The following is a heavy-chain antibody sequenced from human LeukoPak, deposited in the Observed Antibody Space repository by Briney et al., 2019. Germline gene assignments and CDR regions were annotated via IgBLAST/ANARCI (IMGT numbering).Heavy chain of an antibody. V-gene: IGHV3-7*01. Sequence: GGSLRLSCAASGFTFSSYWMSWVRQAPGKGLEWVANIKQDGSEKYYVDSVKGRFTISRDNAKNSLYLQMNSLRAEDTAVYYCAAESNYYYDSSGYYYVPYFDYWGQGTLVTVSS. CDR2: IKQDGSEK. CDR3: AAESNYYYDSSGYYYVPYFDY. CDR1: GFTFSSYW. D-gene: IGHD3-22*01. J-gene: IGHJ4*02.